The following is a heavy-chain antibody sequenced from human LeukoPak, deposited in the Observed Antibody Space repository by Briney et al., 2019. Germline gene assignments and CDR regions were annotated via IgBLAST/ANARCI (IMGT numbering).Heavy chain of an antibody. J-gene: IGHJ5*02. D-gene: IGHD2-8*02. CDR1: GGSISSYY. Sequence: SETLSLTCTVSGGSISSYYWSWGRHPPGKGLEWVGRIYTNGSANYNTSLKSRVPMSVDTSKSQCSLKLSSVTAADTAVYSCARDLTHPFGTPGNWFDPWGQGTLVTVSS. CDR2: IYTNGSA. CDR3: ARDLTHPFGTPGNWFDP. V-gene: IGHV4-4*07.